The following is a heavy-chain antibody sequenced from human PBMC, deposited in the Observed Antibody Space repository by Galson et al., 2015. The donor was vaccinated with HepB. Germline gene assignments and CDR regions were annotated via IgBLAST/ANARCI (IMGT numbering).Heavy chain of an antibody. V-gene: IGHV3-30*03. CDR2: ISYDGSNK. J-gene: IGHJ4*02. CDR3: ASYPKNPKDDY. CDR1: GFTFSSYG. Sequence: SLRLSCAASGFTFSSYGMHWVRQAPGKGLEWVAVISYDGSNKYYADSVKGRFTISRDNSKNTLYLQMNSLRAEDTAVYYCASYPKNPKDDYWGQGTLVTVSS.